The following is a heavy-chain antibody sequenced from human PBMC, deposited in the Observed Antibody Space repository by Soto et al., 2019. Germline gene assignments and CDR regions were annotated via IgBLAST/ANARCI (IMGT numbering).Heavy chain of an antibody. Sequence: PGGSLRLSCAASGFTFSGSAMHWVRQASGKGLEWVGRIRSKANSYATAYAASVKGRFTISRDDSKNTAYLQMNSLKTEDTAVYYCTETADFWSGYYSPAPFDYWGQGTLVTVSS. CDR1: GFTFSGSA. CDR3: TETADFWSGYYSPAPFDY. D-gene: IGHD3-3*01. CDR2: IRSKANSYAT. J-gene: IGHJ4*02. V-gene: IGHV3-73*01.